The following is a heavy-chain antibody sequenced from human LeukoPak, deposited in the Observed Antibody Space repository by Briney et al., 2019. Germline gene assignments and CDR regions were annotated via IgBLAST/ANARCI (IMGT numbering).Heavy chain of an antibody. Sequence: KSSETLSLTCTVSGGSISSDYWSWIRQSPGKGLEWIGYIYYSGTTSYNPSLKSRVTISLDTSKNQFSLKLSSVTAADTAVYYCARGANWGSPDYWGQGTLVTVSS. V-gene: IGHV4-59*01. CDR1: GGSISSDY. CDR3: ARGANWGSPDY. D-gene: IGHD7-27*01. J-gene: IGHJ4*02. CDR2: IYYSGTT.